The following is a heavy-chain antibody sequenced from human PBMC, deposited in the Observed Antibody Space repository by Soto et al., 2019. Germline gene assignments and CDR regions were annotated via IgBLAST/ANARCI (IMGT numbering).Heavy chain of an antibody. D-gene: IGHD1-26*01. CDR2: ISSSSSYI. V-gene: IGHV3-21*01. J-gene: IGHJ2*01. Sequence: GGSLRLSCAASGFTFSSYSMNWVRQAPGKGLEWVSSISSSSSYIYYADSVKGRFTISRDNAKNSLYLQMNSLRAEDTAVYYCARSSTGREPLYWYFDLWGRGTLVTVSS. CDR1: GFTFSSYS. CDR3: ARSSTGREPLYWYFDL.